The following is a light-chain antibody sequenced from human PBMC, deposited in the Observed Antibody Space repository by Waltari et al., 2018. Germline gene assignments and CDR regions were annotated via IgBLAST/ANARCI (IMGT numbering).Light chain of an antibody. CDR1: QDIRNY. CDR2: HAS. Sequence: DIQMTQSPSSLSASVGDRVIITCQASQDIRNYLNWYQQKLGKAPKLLIHHASNLERGVPARFSGSGSGTHFTFTISNRQPEDIATYYCQQYDNLPERLTFGGGTKVEIK. J-gene: IGKJ4*01. CDR3: QQYDNLPERLT. V-gene: IGKV1-33*01.